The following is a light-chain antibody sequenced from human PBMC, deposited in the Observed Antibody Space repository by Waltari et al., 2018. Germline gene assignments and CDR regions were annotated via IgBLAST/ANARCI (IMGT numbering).Light chain of an antibody. Sequence: SYELTQPPSVSVSPGQTASITCSGDELGDKYACWYQQKPGQSPGLVIYQDTKRPSGIPGRFSGSSSGNTATLTIRGTQAMDEADYYCQAWDRGTWVFGGGTKLTVL. V-gene: IGLV3-1*01. CDR1: ELGDKY. J-gene: IGLJ3*02. CDR2: QDT. CDR3: QAWDRGTWV.